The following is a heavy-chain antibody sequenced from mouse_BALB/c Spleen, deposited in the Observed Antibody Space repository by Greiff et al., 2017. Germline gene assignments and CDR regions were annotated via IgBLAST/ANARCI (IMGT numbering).Heavy chain of an antibody. CDR3: TKEAYGSSF. D-gene: IGHD1-1*01. CDR1: GYTFTSYW. J-gene: IGHJ2*01. CDR2: IYPGNSDT. V-gene: IGHV1-5*01. Sequence: EVQLQQSGTVLARPGASVKMSCKASGYTFTSYWMHWVKQRPGQGLEWIGAIYPGNSDTRYNQKFKGKAKLTAVTSTNTACMELSSLTNEDSAVYYYTKEAYGSSFWGQGTTLTVSS.